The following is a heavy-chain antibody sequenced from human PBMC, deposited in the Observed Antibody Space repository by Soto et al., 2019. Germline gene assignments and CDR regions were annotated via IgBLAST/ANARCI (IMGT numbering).Heavy chain of an antibody. CDR2: IIPIFGTA. V-gene: IGHV1-69*13. CDR1: GGTFSSYA. Sequence: ASVKVSCKASGGTFSSYAISWVRQAPGQGLEWMGGIIPIFGTANYAQKFQGRVTITADESTSTAYMELSSLRSEDTAVYYCARVLTYYYDSSGPEVNDAFDIWGQGTMVTVSS. J-gene: IGHJ3*02. CDR3: ARVLTYYYDSSGPEVNDAFDI. D-gene: IGHD3-22*01.